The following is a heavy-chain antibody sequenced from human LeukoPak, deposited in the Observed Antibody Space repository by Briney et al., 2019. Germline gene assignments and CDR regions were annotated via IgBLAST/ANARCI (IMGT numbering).Heavy chain of an antibody. V-gene: IGHV1-2*02. CDR2: INPNSGGT. J-gene: IGHJ4*02. CDR3: ARATTLLLVPAAPFDY. D-gene: IGHD2-2*01. CDR1: GYTFTGYY. Sequence: ASVKVSCKASGYTFTGYYMHWVRQAPGQGLEWMGWINPNSGGTNYAQKFQGRVTMTRDTSISTAYMELSRLRSDDTAVYYCARATTLLLVPAAPFDYWGQGTLVTVSS.